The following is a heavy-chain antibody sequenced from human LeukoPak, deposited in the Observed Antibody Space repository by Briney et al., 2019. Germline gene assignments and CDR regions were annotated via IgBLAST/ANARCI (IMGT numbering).Heavy chain of an antibody. Sequence: PSETLSLTCAVYGGSFSGYYWSWIRQPPGKGLEWIGEINHSGSTNYNPSLKSRVTISVDTSKNQFSLKLSSVTAADTAVYYCARGWRPYYYYYMDVWGKGTTVTASS. CDR3: ARGWRPYYYYYMDV. CDR2: INHSGST. J-gene: IGHJ6*03. CDR1: GGSFSGYY. V-gene: IGHV4-34*01.